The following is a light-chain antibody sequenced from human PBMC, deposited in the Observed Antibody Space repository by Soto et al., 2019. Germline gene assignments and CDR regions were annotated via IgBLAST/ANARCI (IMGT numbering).Light chain of an antibody. CDR1: NSYVGGYNY. J-gene: IGLJ1*01. CDR3: SSYTSSSTAYV. V-gene: IGLV2-14*01. Sequence: QSPLTQPASVSGSPGQSITISCTGTNSYVGGYNYVSWYQQHPGKAPKLMIYDVSNRPSGVSNRFSGSKSGNTASLTISGLQAEDEADYYCSSYTSSSTAYVFGTGTKVTVL. CDR2: DVS.